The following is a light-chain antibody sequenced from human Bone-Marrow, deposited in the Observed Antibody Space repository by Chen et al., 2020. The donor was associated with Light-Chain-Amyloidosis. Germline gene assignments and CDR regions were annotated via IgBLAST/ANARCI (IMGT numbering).Light chain of an antibody. J-gene: IGLJ2*01. CDR3: QSADSSGTYEVI. V-gene: IGLV3-25*03. CDR2: RDT. CDR1: DLPTKY. Sequence: SYELTKTISVLVSSGQTERITCSGDDLPTKYAYWYQQKRGQAPVLVIHRDTERPSGISERFSGSSSGTTATLTISGVQAEDEADYHCQSADSSGTYEVIFGGGTKLTVL.